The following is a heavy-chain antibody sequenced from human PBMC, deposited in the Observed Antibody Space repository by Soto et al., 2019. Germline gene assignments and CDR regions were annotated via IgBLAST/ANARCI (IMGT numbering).Heavy chain of an antibody. J-gene: IGHJ4*02. Sequence: SETLSLTGTVTGASVNSYYLSWMRQPPGKGLECMVYFYYSGTTNYNPSLKSRVTISVDTSNNPISLRLKSVTAADTAVYYCARAETSGIHYFDYWGQGSLVTVSS. D-gene: IGHD6-13*01. CDR2: FYYSGTT. CDR3: ARAETSGIHYFDY. V-gene: IGHV4-59*02. CDR1: GASVNSYY.